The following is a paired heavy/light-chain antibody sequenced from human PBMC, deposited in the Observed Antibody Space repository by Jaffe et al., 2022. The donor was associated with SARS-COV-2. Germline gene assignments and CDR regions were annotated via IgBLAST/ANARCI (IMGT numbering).Heavy chain of an antibody. CDR2: IHSGGST. D-gene: IGHD3-3*01. CDR3: ARDLFGDFES. Sequence: EVELVETGGGLIQPGGSLRLSCTTSEFSVSSHYMSWVRQAPGKGLEWVSVIHSGGSTYYADSVTGRFTIFRDKNTLYLQMDSLRAEDTAVYYCARDLFGDFESWGQGTLVTVSS. V-gene: IGHV3-53*02. J-gene: IGHJ4*02. CDR1: EFSVSSHY.
Light chain of an antibody. CDR1: SSNVGSNW. V-gene: IGLV1-51*02. J-gene: IGLJ3*02. CDR2: ENN. CDR3: GTWDNSLRGV. Sequence: QSVLTQPPSVSAAPGQKVTISCSGSSSNVGSNWVSWYQQFPGTAPKLLIYENNKRPSGTPDRFSGSKSGTSATLGITGLQTGDEADYYCGTWDNSLRGVFGGGTKLTVI.